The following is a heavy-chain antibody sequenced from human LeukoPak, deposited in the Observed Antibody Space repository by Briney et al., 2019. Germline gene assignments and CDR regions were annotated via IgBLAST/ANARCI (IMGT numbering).Heavy chain of an antibody. CDR1: GFTLSVVA. CDR3: TTHIVPDYAANTLFDC. V-gene: IGHV3-73*01. J-gene: IGHJ5*01. Sequence: SLKLSCAASGFTLSVVAMHCVRQASGRGLEWVVRIRSKTNSYATEYAASVKGRFTISRDDSKNTAYLQLNSLKTEATVTYYCTTHIVPDYAANTLFDCW. D-gene: IGHD4-23*01. CDR2: IRSKTNSYAT.